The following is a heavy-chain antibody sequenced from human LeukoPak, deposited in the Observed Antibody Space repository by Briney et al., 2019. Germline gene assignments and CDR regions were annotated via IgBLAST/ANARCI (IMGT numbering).Heavy chain of an antibody. J-gene: IGHJ4*02. Sequence: GGPLRLSCAASGFTFSSYAMHWVRQAPGKGLEWVSGISWNSGSIGYADSVKGRFTISRDNAKNSLYLQMNSLRAEDTALYYCAKDTDGAAAGTTWGHWGQGTLVTVSS. CDR1: GFTFSSYA. CDR2: ISWNSGSI. V-gene: IGHV3-9*01. CDR3: AKDTDGAAAGTTWGH. D-gene: IGHD6-13*01.